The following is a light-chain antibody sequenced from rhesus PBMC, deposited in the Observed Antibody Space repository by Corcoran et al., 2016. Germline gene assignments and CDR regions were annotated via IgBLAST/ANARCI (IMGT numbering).Light chain of an antibody. CDR2: YAS. CDR1: QGIANY. V-gene: IGKV1S14*01. Sequence: DIQMTQSPSSLSASVGDTVTIPCRASQGIANYQAWYQQKPGKGPKPLIYYASNLESGVPSRFSGSGSGTDFTLTISSLQPEDFAIYYCQQHDSYPPTFGQGTKVEIK. CDR3: QQHDSYPPT. J-gene: IGKJ1*01.